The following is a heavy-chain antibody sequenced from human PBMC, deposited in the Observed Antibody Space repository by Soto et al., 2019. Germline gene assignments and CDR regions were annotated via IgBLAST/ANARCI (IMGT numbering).Heavy chain of an antibody. CDR3: AREPDYSNYDTNRNWFDP. Sequence: SETLSLTCTVSGGSISSGDYYWSWIRQPPGKGLEWIGYIYYSGSTYYNPSLKSRVTISVDTSKNQFSLKLSSVTAADTAVYYCAREPDYSNYDTNRNWFDPWGQGTLVTVSS. CDR1: GGSISSGDYY. J-gene: IGHJ5*02. D-gene: IGHD4-4*01. CDR2: IYYSGST. V-gene: IGHV4-30-4*01.